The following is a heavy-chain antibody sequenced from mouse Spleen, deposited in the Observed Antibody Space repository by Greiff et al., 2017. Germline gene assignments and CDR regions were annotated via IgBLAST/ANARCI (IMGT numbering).Heavy chain of an antibody. J-gene: IGHJ4*01. Sequence: EVQRVESGGGLVKPGGSLKLSCAASGFTFSSYAMSWVRQTPEKRLEWVATISDGGSYTYYPDNVKGRFTISRDNAKNNLYLQMSHLKSEDTAMYYCARYYTITGYAMDYWGQGTSVTVSS. D-gene: IGHD2-12*01. CDR1: GFTFSSYA. CDR3: ARYYTITGYAMDY. CDR2: ISDGGSYT. V-gene: IGHV5-4*01.